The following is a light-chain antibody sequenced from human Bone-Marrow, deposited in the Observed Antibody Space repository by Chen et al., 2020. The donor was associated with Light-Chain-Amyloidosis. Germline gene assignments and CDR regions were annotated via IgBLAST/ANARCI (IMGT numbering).Light chain of an antibody. CDR3: QSYQGSSQGV. V-gene: IGLV6-57*01. CDR2: EDD. Sequence: NLFLTQPHPVSVSPGQTVIISCPPSSGSIATNYVQWYQQRPGSSPTTVIYEDDQRPSGVPDRFSGSIDRSSNSVSLTISGLKTEDEADYYCQSYQGSSQGVFGGGTKLTVL. J-gene: IGLJ3*02. CDR1: SGSIATNY.